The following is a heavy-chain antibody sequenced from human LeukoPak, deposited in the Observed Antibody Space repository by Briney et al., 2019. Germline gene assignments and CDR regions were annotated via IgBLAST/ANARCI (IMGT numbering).Heavy chain of an antibody. V-gene: IGHV3-53*01. Sequence: GGSLRLSCAASGFTVSSNYMSWVRQAPGKGLEWVSVIYSGDTTYYADSVKGRFTISRDNSKNTLYLQMNSLRAEDTAVYYCARLDGGGYFDYWGQGTLVTVSS. CDR3: ARLDGGGYFDY. CDR2: IYSGDTT. J-gene: IGHJ4*02. D-gene: IGHD4-23*01. CDR1: GFTVSSNY.